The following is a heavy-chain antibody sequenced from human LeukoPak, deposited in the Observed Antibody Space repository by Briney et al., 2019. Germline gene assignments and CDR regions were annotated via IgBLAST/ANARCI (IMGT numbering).Heavy chain of an antibody. CDR2: INPNSGGT. V-gene: IGHV1-2*06. Sequence: ASVKVSCKASGYTFTGYYMHWARQAPGQGLEWMGRINPNSGGTNYAQKFQGRVTMTRDTSISTAYMELSRLRSDDTAVYYCARGPSEISYYYDSSGSDAFDIWGQGTMVTVSS. J-gene: IGHJ3*02. D-gene: IGHD3-22*01. CDR1: GYTFTGYY. CDR3: ARGPSEISYYYDSSGSDAFDI.